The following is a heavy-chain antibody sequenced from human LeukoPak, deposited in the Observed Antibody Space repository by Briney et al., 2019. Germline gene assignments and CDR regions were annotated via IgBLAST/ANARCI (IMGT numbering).Heavy chain of an antibody. CDR3: ARHYAGYSSGWYAYYFDY. V-gene: IGHV4-59*08. Sequence: PSETLSLTCTVSGGSISSYYWSWIRQPPGKGLEWIGYIYYSGSTNYNPSLKSRVTISVDTSKNQFSLKLSSVTAADTAVSYCARHYAGYSSGWYAYYFDYWGQGTLVTVSS. J-gene: IGHJ4*02. CDR1: GGSISSYY. CDR2: IYYSGST. D-gene: IGHD6-19*01.